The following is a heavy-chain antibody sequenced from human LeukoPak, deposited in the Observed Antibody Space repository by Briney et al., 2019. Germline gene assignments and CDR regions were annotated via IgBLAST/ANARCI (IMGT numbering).Heavy chain of an antibody. CDR1: GGSITITNYY. D-gene: IGHD3-10*01. J-gene: IGHJ4*02. CDR2: IYYDGST. CDR3: ARRLGAGYYGSGSYSY. Sequence: SETLSLTCTVSGGSITITNYYWGWIRQPPGKGLEWVGNIYYDGSTYYNPSLKSRVTISVDTSKNQFSLKLSSVTAADTAVYYCARRLGAGYYGSGSYSYWGQGTLVTVSS. V-gene: IGHV4-39*07.